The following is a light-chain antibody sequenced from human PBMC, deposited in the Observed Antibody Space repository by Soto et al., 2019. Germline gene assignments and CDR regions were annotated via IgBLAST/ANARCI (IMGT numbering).Light chain of an antibody. CDR2: AAS. V-gene: IGKV1-8*01. CDR1: QGIGSY. Sequence: AIRMTQSPSSLSASPGDNVTITCRASQGIGSYLAWFQLKQGKAPKSXIYAASTLQSGVPSVFSGSGAGTEFTLTISSLQPEDVATAYCLQHNSSTVTFGQGTKVDI. J-gene: IGKJ1*01. CDR3: LQHNSSTVT.